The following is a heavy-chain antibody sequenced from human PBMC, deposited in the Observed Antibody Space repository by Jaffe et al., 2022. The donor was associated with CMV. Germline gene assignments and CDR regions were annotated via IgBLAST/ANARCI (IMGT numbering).Heavy chain of an antibody. CDR3: ARLGGPRSDY. CDR2: INAVNGNT. Sequence: QVQLVQSGAEVKKPGASVKVSCKASGYTFTSYTMHWVRQAPGQRLEWMGWINAVNGNTRYLQKFQGRVTITRDTSASTAYMELSSLRSEDTAVYYCARLGGPRSDYWGQGTLVTVSS. J-gene: IGHJ4*02. D-gene: IGHD2-15*01. CDR1: GYTFTSYT. V-gene: IGHV1-3*01.